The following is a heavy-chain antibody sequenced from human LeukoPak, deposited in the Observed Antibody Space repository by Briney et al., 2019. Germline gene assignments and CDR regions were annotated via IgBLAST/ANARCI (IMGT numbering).Heavy chain of an antibody. CDR2: ININTGNP. V-gene: IGHV7-4-1*02. J-gene: IGHJ6*03. CDR1: GYSFTSYA. CDR3: ARKKRWLQLPYYYYYYMDV. Sequence: ASVKVSCKASGYSFTSYAMKWVRQAPGEGLEWMGWININTGNPTYAQGFAGRFVFSLDTSVSTAYLQISSLKAEDTAVYYCARKKRWLQLPYYYYYYMDVWGKGTTVTVSS. D-gene: IGHD5-24*01.